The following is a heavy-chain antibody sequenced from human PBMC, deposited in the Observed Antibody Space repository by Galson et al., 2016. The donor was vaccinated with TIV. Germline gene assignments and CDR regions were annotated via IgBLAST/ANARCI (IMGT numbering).Heavy chain of an antibody. V-gene: IGHV6-1*01. CDR3: TRAAGKNGASCYWTCETFDI. D-gene: IGHD2-2*01. Sequence: CAISGDSVSSDSAAWNWVRQSPSRGLEWLGRTYYRSRWYYDYKVSVKSRRTINPDTSKNQFSLQLNSVTPEDTGVYYCTRAAGKNGASCYWTCETFDIWGQGTMVTVSS. CDR1: GDSVSSDSAA. J-gene: IGHJ3*02. CDR2: TYYRSRWYY.